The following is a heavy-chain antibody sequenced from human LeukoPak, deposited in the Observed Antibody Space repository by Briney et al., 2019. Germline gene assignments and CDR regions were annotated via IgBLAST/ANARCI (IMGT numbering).Heavy chain of an antibody. CDR2: INHSGST. J-gene: IGHJ4*02. V-gene: IGHV4-34*01. CDR1: GGSFSGYY. D-gene: IGHD5-12*01. Sequence: SETLSLTCAVYGGSFSGYYWSWIRQPPGKGLEWIGEINHSGSTNYNPSLKGRVTISVDTSKNQFSLKLSSVTAADTAVYYCARERGGYDQFDYWGQGTLVTVSS. CDR3: ARERGGYDQFDY.